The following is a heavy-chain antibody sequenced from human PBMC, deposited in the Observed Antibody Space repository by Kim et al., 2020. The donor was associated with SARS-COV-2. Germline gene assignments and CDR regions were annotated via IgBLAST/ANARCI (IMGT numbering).Heavy chain of an antibody. CDR1: GFTFSSYE. Sequence: GGSLRLSCAASGFTFSSYEMNWVRQAPGKGLEWVSYISSSGSTIYYADSVKGRFTISRDNAKNSLYLQMNSLRAEDTAVYYCARDRRAAMVPLYFDYWGQGTLVTVSS. CDR3: ARDRRAAMVPLYFDY. D-gene: IGHD5-18*01. J-gene: IGHJ4*02. V-gene: IGHV3-48*03. CDR2: ISSSGSTI.